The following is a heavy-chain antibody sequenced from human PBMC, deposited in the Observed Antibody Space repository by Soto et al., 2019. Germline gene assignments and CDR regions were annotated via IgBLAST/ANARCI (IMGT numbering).Heavy chain of an antibody. CDR3: ASSQSGWPYNWFDP. J-gene: IGHJ5*02. CDR1: GDSVSSNSAA. V-gene: IGHV6-1*01. Sequence: KQSQTLSLTCAISGDSVSSNSAAWNWIRQSPSRGLEWLGRTYYRSKWYNDYAVSVKSRITINPDTSKNQFSLQLNSVTPEDTAVYYCASSQSGWPYNWFDPWGQGTLVTVSS. D-gene: IGHD6-19*01. CDR2: TYYRSKWYN.